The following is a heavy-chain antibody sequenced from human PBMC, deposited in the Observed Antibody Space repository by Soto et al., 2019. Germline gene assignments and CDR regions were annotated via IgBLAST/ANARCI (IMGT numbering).Heavy chain of an antibody. CDR3: ARDPVLLWFGTKRLYYGMDV. CDR1: GFTFSSYG. CDR2: IWYDGSNK. V-gene: IGHV3-33*01. D-gene: IGHD3-10*01. J-gene: IGHJ6*02. Sequence: GGSLRLSCAASGFTFSSYGMHWVRQAPGKGLEWVAVIWYDGSNKYYADSVKGRFTISRDNSKNTLYLQMNSLRAEDTAVYYCARDPVLLWFGTKRLYYGMDVWGQGTTVTVSS.